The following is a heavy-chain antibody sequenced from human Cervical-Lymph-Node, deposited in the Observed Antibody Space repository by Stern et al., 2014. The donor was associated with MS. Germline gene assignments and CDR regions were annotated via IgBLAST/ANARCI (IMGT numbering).Heavy chain of an antibody. CDR1: GFSFSSYN. CDR3: VKTRIIGSTYDH. CDR2: ISSSSSYI. D-gene: IGHD1-7*01. V-gene: IGHV3-21*01. Sequence: EVQLVESGGGLVKPGGSLRLSCSASGFSFSSYNMNWVRQAPGKGLEWVSSISSSSSYIYYADSVKGRFTISRDNAKNSLYLQMNSLRAEDTAVYYCVKTRIIGSTYDHWGQGTLVTVSS. J-gene: IGHJ4*02.